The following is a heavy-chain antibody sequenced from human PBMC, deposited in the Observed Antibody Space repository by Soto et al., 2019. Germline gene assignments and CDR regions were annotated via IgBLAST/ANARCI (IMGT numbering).Heavy chain of an antibody. J-gene: IGHJ3*02. Sequence: EVQLLESGGGLVQPGGSLRLSCAASRFTFSRFTMSGVRKAPGKGLEWVSGISDSGGSTYYADSVKGRFTISRDNSKNTLYLQMNSLSADDTAVYYCAKRRGFGELFPDAFDIWGQGTMVTVSS. CDR3: AKRRGFGELFPDAFDI. V-gene: IGHV3-23*01. D-gene: IGHD3-10*01. CDR1: RFTFSRFT. CDR2: ISDSGGST.